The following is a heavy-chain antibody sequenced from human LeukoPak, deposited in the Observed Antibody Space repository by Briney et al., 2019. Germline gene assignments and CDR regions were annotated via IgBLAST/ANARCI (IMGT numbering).Heavy chain of an antibody. CDR3: ARDYYDSSGYYAFDI. CDR2: IIPIFGTA. CDR1: GGTFSSYA. V-gene: IGHV1-69*05. D-gene: IGHD3-22*01. J-gene: IGHJ3*02. Sequence: SVKVSCKASGGTFSSYAISWVRQAPGQGLEWMGRIIPIFGTANYAQKFQGRVTITTDESTSTAYMELSSLRFEDTAVYYCARDYYDSSGYYAFDIWGQGTMVTISS.